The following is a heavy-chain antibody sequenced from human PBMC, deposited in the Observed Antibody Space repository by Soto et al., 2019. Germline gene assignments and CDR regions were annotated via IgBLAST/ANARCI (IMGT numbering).Heavy chain of an antibody. CDR1: GLTFSTYG. D-gene: IGHD3-10*01. V-gene: IGHV3-30*18. Sequence: QVQLVESGGGVVQPGRSLRLSCAASGLTFSTYGMHWVRQAPVKGLELVAVISYDGSNKNYADSVRGRFTISRDNSKNTLDLLMNSLRAEDTAVYYCAKDVAYHDGSGSPGDYYYGMDVWGQGTTVTVSS. CDR3: AKDVAYHDGSGSPGDYYYGMDV. CDR2: ISYDGSNK. J-gene: IGHJ6*02.